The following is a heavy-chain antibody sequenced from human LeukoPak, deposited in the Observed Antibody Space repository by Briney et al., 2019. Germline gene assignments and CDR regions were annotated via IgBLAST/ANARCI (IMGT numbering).Heavy chain of an antibody. Sequence: SETLSLTCAVYGGSFSGYYWSWIRQPPGKGLEWIGKINHSGSTNYNPSLESRVTISVDTSKNQFSLKLSSVTAADTAVYYCARGTYPLYYDSSGYYRYWGQGTLVTVSS. CDR1: GGSFSGYY. CDR2: INHSGST. D-gene: IGHD3-22*01. V-gene: IGHV4-34*01. J-gene: IGHJ4*02. CDR3: ARGTYPLYYDSSGYYRY.